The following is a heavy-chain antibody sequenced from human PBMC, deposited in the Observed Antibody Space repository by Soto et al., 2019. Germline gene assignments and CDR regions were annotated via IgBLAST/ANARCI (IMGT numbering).Heavy chain of an antibody. CDR3: AREGSSSWHTYYYYYGMDV. CDR2: ISDDGTKK. J-gene: IGHJ6*02. D-gene: IGHD6-13*01. CDR1: GFTFSTYG. Sequence: PGGSLRLSCAASGFTFSTYGMHWVRQAPGKGLEWVAVISDDGTKKYYAESVRGRFTISRDNSKNTLYVQMDSLRPEDTAVYYCAREGSSSWHTYYYYYGMDVWGQGTTVTVSS. V-gene: IGHV3-30*03.